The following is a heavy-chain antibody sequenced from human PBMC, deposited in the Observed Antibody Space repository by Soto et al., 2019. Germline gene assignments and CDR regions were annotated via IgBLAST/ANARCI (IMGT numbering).Heavy chain of an antibody. Sequence: EAQLVESGGGLVQPGGSLRLSCAASGFTFSSYSMNWVRLAPGKGLEWISHIGRSDNNIHYADSVKGRFTISRDNAKSSLYLQMDSLRDEDTAVYYCTRKTNADSWGQGTLVTVSS. V-gene: IGHV3-48*02. CDR2: IGRSDNNI. CDR1: GFTFSSYS. J-gene: IGHJ4*02. CDR3: TRKTNADS.